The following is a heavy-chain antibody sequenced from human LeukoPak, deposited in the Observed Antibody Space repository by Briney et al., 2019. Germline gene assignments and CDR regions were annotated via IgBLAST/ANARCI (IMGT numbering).Heavy chain of an antibody. CDR2: VYTSGST. D-gene: IGHD1-14*01. J-gene: IGHJ3*02. CDR1: GGSISSGSYD. CDR3: ARGTGNAFDI. V-gene: IGHV4-61*02. Sequence: SETLSLTCTVSGGSISSGSYDWSWIRQPAGNGLDWIGRVYTSGSTNYNPSLKSRVTISVDTSKNQFSLKLTSVTAADTAVYYCARGTGNAFDIWSQGTMVTVSS.